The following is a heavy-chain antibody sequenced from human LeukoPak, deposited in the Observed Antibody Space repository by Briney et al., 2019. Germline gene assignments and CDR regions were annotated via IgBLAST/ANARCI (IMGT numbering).Heavy chain of an antibody. Sequence: SQTLSLTFTVSGGSISSGGYYWSWIRQPPGKGLEWIGYIYHSGSTYYNPSLKSRVTISVDRSKNQFSLKLSSVTAADTAVYYCARTAMLTYYYYYMDVWGKGTTVTVSS. CDR1: GGSISSGGYY. J-gene: IGHJ6*03. D-gene: IGHD2-2*01. CDR3: ARTAMLTYYYYYMDV. CDR2: IYHSGST. V-gene: IGHV4-30-2*01.